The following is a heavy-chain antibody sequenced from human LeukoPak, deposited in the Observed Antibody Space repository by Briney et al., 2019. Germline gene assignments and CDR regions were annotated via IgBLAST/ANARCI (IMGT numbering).Heavy chain of an antibody. D-gene: IGHD4-17*01. CDR1: GGAISNYH. Sequence: SETLSLTCTVSGGAISNYHWSWIRQPAGKGLEWIGRIYTSGSTNYNPSLKSRVTMSIETSKNKFSLNLSSVTASDKAVYYCARDRHEYGDYVGPYYYYYYMDVWGKGTTVTVSS. CDR2: IYTSGST. J-gene: IGHJ6*03. V-gene: IGHV4-4*07. CDR3: ARDRHEYGDYVGPYYYYYYMDV.